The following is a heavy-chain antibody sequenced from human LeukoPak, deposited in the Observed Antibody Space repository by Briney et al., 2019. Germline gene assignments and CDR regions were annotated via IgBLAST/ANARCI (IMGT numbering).Heavy chain of an antibody. V-gene: IGHV1-2*02. Sequence: GASVKVSCKASGYSFTDYYMHWVRQAPGQGLEWMGWINPDSGGTNFAQKFQGRVTMTRDTSISTAYMELSRLRSEDTAVYYCARDGYSSGWVKYYYYYYMDVWGKGTTVTISS. CDR1: GYSFTDYY. CDR2: INPDSGGT. CDR3: ARDGYSSGWVKYYYYYYMDV. D-gene: IGHD6-19*01. J-gene: IGHJ6*03.